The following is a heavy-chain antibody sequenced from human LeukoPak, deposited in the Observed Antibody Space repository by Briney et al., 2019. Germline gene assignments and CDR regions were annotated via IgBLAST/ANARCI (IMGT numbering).Heavy chain of an antibody. V-gene: IGHV3-23*01. J-gene: IGHJ6*03. CDR3: AKGRYGDYNYYYYYYMDV. D-gene: IGHD4-17*01. Sequence: GGSLRLSCAASGFTFSSCAMSWVRQAPGKGLEWVSAISGSGGSTYYADSVKGRFTISRDNSKNTLYLQVNSLRAEDTAVYYCAKGRYGDYNYYYYYYMDVWGKGTTVTVSS. CDR1: GFTFSSCA. CDR2: ISGSGGST.